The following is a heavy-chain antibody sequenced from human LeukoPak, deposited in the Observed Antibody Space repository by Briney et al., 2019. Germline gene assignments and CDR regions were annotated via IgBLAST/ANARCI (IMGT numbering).Heavy chain of an antibody. CDR3: TTIRSPDCYSFNT. V-gene: IGHV3-15*01. Sequence: GGSLRLSCAASGFTFSVAWMTWVRQAPGKGLEWVGLIKSKGNGATTDFAAPVKGRFTISRDDSKNMLFLQMDSLKTEDTAVYYCTTIRSPDCYSFNTWGQGTLVTVSS. J-gene: IGHJ1*01. CDR1: GFTFSVAW. CDR2: IKSKGNGATT. D-gene: IGHD2-21*02.